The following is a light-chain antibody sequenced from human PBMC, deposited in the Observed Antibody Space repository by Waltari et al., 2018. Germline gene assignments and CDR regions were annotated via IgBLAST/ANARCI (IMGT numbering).Light chain of an antibody. CDR1: SRAVGFYNE. CDR2: DVS. CDR3: NSYTGSSAWV. V-gene: IGLV2-14*01. J-gene: IGLJ3*02. Sequence: HSALAQPPSVSASAGQSITISCTGTSRAVGFYNEVSWYQQYPGKVPQLLIYDVSDRPSGVSSRFSGSKSGNTASLTISGLQADDEADYYCNSYTGSSAWVFGGGNKLTVL.